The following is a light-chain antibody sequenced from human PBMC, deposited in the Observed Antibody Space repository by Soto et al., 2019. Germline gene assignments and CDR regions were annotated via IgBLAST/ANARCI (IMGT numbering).Light chain of an antibody. CDR1: QSVSSN. Sequence: EIVMTQSPATLSVSPGERATLSCRASQSVSSNLDWYQQKPGQAPRLLIYGASTRATGIPDRFSGSGSGTEFTLTISSLQSEDFAVYYCQQYNNWPPLTFGKGTKVEIK. J-gene: IGKJ1*01. CDR2: GAS. V-gene: IGKV3-15*01. CDR3: QQYNNWPPLT.